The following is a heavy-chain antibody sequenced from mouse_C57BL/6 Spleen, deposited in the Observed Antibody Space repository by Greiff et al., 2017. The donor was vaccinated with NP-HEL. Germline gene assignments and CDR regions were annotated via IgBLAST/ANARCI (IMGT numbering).Heavy chain of an antibody. V-gene: IGHV5-4*01. CDR3: ARDGNEFAY. D-gene: IGHD2-1*01. CDR2: ISDGGSYT. CDR1: GFTFSSYA. J-gene: IGHJ3*01. Sequence: EVKLVESGGGLVKPGGSLKLSCAASGFTFSSYAMSWVRQTPEKRLEWVATISDGGSYTYYPDNVKGRFTISRDNAKNNLYLQMSHLKSEDTAMYYCARDGNEFAYWGQGTLVTVSA.